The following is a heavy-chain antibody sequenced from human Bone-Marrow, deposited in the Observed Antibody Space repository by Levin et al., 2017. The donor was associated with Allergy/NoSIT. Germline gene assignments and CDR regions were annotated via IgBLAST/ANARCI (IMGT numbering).Heavy chain of an antibody. J-gene: IGHJ4*02. CDR1: GDSVSSNTAA. Sequence: TSQTLSLTCAISGDSVSSNTAAWNWIRQSPSRGLEWLGRTYYRSKWYSDYAVSVKSRITINPDASKNQFSLQLNSVTPEDTAVYSCARGITVTGGYYFDYWGQGTLVTVSS. CDR2: TYYRSKWYS. V-gene: IGHV6-1*01. CDR3: ARGITVTGGYYFDY. D-gene: IGHD6-19*01.